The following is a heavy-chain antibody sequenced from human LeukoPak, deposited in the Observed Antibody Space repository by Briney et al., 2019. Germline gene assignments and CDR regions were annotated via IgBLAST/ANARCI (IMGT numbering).Heavy chain of an antibody. CDR2: IKQDGSGK. CDR1: GFTFSSYW. V-gene: IGHV3-7*01. CDR3: ARDDKYSGSYYYYYGMDV. J-gene: IGHJ6*02. Sequence: GGSLRLSCAASGFTFSSYWMSWVRQAPGKGLEWVANIKQDGSGKYYVDSVKGRFTISRDNAKNSLYLQMNSLRAEDTAVYYCARDDKYSGSYYYYYGMDVWGQGTTVTVSS. D-gene: IGHD1-26*01.